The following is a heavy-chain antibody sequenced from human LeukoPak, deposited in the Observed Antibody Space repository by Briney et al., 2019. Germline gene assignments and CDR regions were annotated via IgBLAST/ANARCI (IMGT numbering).Heavy chain of an antibody. Sequence: SSETLSLTCTVPGGSISSSSYYWGWIRQPPGKGLEWIGSIYYSGSTYYNPSLKSRVTISVDTSKNQFSLKLSSVTAADTAVYYCARQGYSSGSGYFDYWGQGTLVTVSS. V-gene: IGHV4-39*01. D-gene: IGHD6-19*01. J-gene: IGHJ4*02. CDR2: IYYSGST. CDR3: ARQGYSSGSGYFDY. CDR1: GGSISSSSYY.